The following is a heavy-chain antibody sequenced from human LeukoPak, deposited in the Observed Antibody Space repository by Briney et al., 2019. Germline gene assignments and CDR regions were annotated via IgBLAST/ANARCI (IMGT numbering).Heavy chain of an antibody. CDR1: GGSISSYC. CDR2: IYYSGST. Sequence: SETLSLTCTVSGGSISSYCWSWIRQPPGKGLEWIGYIYYSGSTNYNPSLKSRATISVDTSKNQFSLKLSSVTAADTAVYYCARHALHCSSTSCYASYYMDVWGKGTTVTVSS. CDR3: ARHALHCSSTSCYASYYMDV. D-gene: IGHD2-2*01. J-gene: IGHJ6*03. V-gene: IGHV4-59*08.